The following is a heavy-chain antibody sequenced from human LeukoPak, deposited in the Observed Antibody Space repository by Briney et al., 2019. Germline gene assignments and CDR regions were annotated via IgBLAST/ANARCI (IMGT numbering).Heavy chain of an antibody. CDR3: AKSRGDY. CDR1: GFTFSSYG. Sequence: GGSLRLSCAASGFTFSSYGMHLVRQAPGKGLEWVAVISYDGSNKYYANSVKGRFTISRDNSKNTLYLQMNSLRAEDTAVYYCAKSRGDYWGQGTLVTVSS. J-gene: IGHJ4*02. V-gene: IGHV3-30*18. CDR2: ISYDGSNK.